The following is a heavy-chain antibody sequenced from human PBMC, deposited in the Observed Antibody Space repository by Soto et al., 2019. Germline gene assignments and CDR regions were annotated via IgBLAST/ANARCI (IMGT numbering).Heavy chain of an antibody. CDR1: GFTFSNAW. Sequence: GSLRLSCAASGFTFSNAWMSWVRQAPGKGLEWVGRIKSKTDGGTTDYAAPVKGRFTISRDDSKNTLYLQMNSLKTEDTAVYYCTTATGPETYYYYGMDVWGQGTTVTVSS. D-gene: IGHD3-9*01. CDR3: TTATGPETYYYYGMDV. CDR2: IKSKTDGGTT. V-gene: IGHV3-15*01. J-gene: IGHJ6*02.